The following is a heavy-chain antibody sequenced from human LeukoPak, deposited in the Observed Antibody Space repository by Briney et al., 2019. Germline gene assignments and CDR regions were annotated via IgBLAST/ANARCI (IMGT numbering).Heavy chain of an antibody. V-gene: IGHV4-39*01. J-gene: IGHJ4*02. D-gene: IGHD5-18*01. CDR2: IYYSGST. CDR3: ARVNTAPSVYC. Sequence: SETLSLTCTVSGGSISSNIYYWGWLRQPPGKGLEWIGSIYYSGSTYYNPSLKIRVTISVDTSKNQFSLKLRSVTAADTAIYYCARVNTAPSVYCWGQGTLVIVSS. CDR1: GGSISSNIYY.